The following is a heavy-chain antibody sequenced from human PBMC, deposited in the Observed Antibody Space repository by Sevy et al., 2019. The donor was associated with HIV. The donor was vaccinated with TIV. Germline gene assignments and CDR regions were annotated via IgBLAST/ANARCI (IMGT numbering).Heavy chain of an antibody. Sequence: SETLSLTCTVSGGSITSLYWNWIRQPPGKGLEWIANIYYNGDINYNPSLKSRVTFSLDTSKNQFSLRLSSVTAADTAMYYCAGENAWGRGYSWGQGTLVTVSS. D-gene: IGHD1-26*01. CDR3: AGENAWGRGYS. CDR2: IYYNGDI. V-gene: IGHV4-59*08. J-gene: IGHJ4*02. CDR1: GGSITSLY.